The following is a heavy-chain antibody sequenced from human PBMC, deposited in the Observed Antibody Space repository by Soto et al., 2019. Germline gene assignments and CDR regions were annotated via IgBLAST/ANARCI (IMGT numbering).Heavy chain of an antibody. V-gene: IGHV1-69*02. CDR3: ARGDYDYIWGSYRQQGFDY. CDR2: IIPILDIA. D-gene: IGHD3-16*02. J-gene: IGHJ4*02. CDR1: GGTFSSYT. Sequence: QVQLVQSGAEVKKPGSSVKVSCKASGGTFSSYTISWVRQAPGQGLEWMGRIIPILDIANYAQKFQGRVTITADKSTSTAYMELSSLRSEDTAVYYCARGDYDYIWGSYRQQGFDYWGQGTLVTVSS.